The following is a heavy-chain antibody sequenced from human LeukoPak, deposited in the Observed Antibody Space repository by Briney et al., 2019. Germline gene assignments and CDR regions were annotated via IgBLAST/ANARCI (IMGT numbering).Heavy chain of an antibody. J-gene: IGHJ3*02. CDR1: GFTFGGDW. CDR3: VRYYDPPVGDAFDI. V-gene: IGHV3-7*01. D-gene: IGHD3-22*01. CDR2: IKPDGTEK. Sequence: QPGRSLRLSCVAAGFTFGGDWMSWVRQAPGEGMEWVANIKPDGTEKYYVDSVKGRFTISRDNAKNSLYLQLNSLRAEDTAVYYCVRYYDPPVGDAFDIWGPGTMVTVSS.